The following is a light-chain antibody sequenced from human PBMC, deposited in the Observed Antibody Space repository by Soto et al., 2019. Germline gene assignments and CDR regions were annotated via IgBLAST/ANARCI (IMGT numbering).Light chain of an antibody. Sequence: QSVLTQPASVSVSPGQSITISCTGTSSDVGGYNYVSWYQQHPGKAPKLMIYEVSNRPSGVSNRFSGSKSGNTASLTVSGLQAEDEADYYCTSYRSSNTWVFGGGTKLTVL. CDR2: EVS. J-gene: IGLJ3*02. V-gene: IGLV2-14*01. CDR1: SSDVGGYNY. CDR3: TSYRSSNTWV.